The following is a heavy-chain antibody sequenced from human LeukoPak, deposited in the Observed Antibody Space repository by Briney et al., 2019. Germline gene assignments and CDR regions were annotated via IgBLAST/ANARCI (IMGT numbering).Heavy chain of an antibody. Sequence: GGSQRLSCAASGFTFSDYYMSWIRQAPGKGLEWVSYISSSGSTIYYADSVKGRFTISRDNAKNSLYLQMNSLRAEGTAVYYCARISSGWYLVSRYFDYWGQGTLVTVSS. CDR2: ISSSGSTI. D-gene: IGHD6-19*01. CDR3: ARISSGWYLVSRYFDY. J-gene: IGHJ4*02. V-gene: IGHV3-11*01. CDR1: GFTFSDYY.